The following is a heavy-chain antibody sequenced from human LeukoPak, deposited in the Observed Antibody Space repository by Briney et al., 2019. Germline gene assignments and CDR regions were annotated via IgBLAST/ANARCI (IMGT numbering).Heavy chain of an antibody. CDR2: ISSSSSYI. D-gene: IGHD3-9*01. CDR1: GFTFSSYS. CDR3: ARDKSTVLRYFDWLSKPTYGMDV. V-gene: IGHV3-21*01. Sequence: GRSLRLSCAASGFTFSSYSMNWVRQAPGKGLEWVSSISSSSSYIYYADSVKGRFTISRDNAKNSLYLQMNSLRAEDTAVYYCARDKSTVLRYFDWLSKPTYGMDVWGQGTTVTVSS. J-gene: IGHJ6*02.